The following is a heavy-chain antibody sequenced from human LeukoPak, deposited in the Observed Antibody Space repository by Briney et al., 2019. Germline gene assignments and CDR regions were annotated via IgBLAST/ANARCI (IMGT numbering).Heavy chain of an antibody. CDR2: ISSSGSTI. D-gene: IGHD5-24*01. J-gene: IGHJ4*02. CDR3: ARDGYNRYPFDY. Sequence: GGSLRLSCAAPGFTFSSYEMNWVRQAPGKGLEWVSYISSSGSTIYYADSVKGRFTISRDNAKNSLYLQMNSLRAEDTAVYYCARDGYNRYPFDYWGQGTLVTVSS. V-gene: IGHV3-48*03. CDR1: GFTFSSYE.